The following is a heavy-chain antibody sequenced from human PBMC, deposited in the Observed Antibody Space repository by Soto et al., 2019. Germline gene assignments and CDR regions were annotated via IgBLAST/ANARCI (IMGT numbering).Heavy chain of an antibody. CDR2: ISYDGKNK. D-gene: IGHD2-2*01. J-gene: IGHJ6*02. Sequence: QVQLVESGGGVVQPGRSLRLSCVASGFTFSTYGMHWVRQAPGKGLEWVAVISYDGKNKYYADSVKGRLTISRDNSKNTVYLQMSRLRGEDTAVYYCAKGQHCSSTSCYFYHYGMDVWGQGTTVAVTS. V-gene: IGHV3-30*18. CDR1: GFTFSTYG. CDR3: AKGQHCSSTSCYFYHYGMDV.